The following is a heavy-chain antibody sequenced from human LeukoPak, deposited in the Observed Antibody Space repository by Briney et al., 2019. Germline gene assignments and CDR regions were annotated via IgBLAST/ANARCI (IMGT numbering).Heavy chain of an antibody. CDR3: AREPGIAAAVSDY. CDR2: INPNSGGT. J-gene: IGHJ4*02. CDR1: GYTFTGYY. Sequence: ASVKVSCKASGYTFTGYYMHWVRQAPGQGLEWMGWINPNSGGTNYAQKFQGRVTMTRDTSISTAYMELSRLRSDDTAVYYCAREPGIAAAVSDYWGQGTLVTASS. D-gene: IGHD6-13*01. V-gene: IGHV1-2*02.